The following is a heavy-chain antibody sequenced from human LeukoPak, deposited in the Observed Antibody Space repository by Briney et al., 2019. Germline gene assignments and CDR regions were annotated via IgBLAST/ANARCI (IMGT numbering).Heavy chain of an antibody. CDR1: GFTFSSYG. V-gene: IGHV3-30*03. D-gene: IGHD3-22*01. J-gene: IGHJ4*02. CDR2: ISYDGSNK. CDR3: ARSLYYYDSSLTDY. Sequence: GGSLRLSCAASGFTFSSYGMHWVRQAPGKGLEWVAVISYDGSNKYYADSVKGRFTISRDNSKNTLYLQMNSLRAEDTAVYYCARSLYYYDSSLTDYWGQGTLVTVSS.